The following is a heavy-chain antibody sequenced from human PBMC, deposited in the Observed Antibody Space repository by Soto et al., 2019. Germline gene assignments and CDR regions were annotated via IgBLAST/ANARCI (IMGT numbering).Heavy chain of an antibody. CDR2: IWYDGSNK. J-gene: IGHJ6*02. CDR1: GFTFSSYG. Sequence: GGSLRLSCAASGFTFSSYGMHWVRQAPGKGLEWVAVIWYDGSNKYYADSVKGRFTISRDNSKNTLYLQMNSLRAEDTAVYYCARVKFTAMSQYGMDVWGQGTTVTVSS. CDR3: ARVKFTAMSQYGMDV. D-gene: IGHD5-18*01. V-gene: IGHV3-33*01.